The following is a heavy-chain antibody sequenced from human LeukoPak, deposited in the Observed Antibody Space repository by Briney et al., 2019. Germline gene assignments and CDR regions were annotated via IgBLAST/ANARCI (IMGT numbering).Heavy chain of an antibody. Sequence: GGSLRLSCAASGFTVSSNYMSWVRQAPGKGLEWVSTISGSGGRTFYGDSVKGRFSISRDISKNTLHLQMNSLRAEDTAVYYCAKGYYASGSYGWFDTWGQGTLVTVSS. CDR1: GFTVSSNY. J-gene: IGHJ5*02. D-gene: IGHD3-10*01. V-gene: IGHV3-23*01. CDR3: AKGYYASGSYGWFDT. CDR2: ISGSGGRT.